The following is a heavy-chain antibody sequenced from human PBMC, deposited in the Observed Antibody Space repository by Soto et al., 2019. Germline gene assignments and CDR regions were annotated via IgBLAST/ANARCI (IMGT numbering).Heavy chain of an antibody. CDR2: IYSGGST. CDR1: GFTVSSNY. CDR3: AKTTDGWFSAFEI. J-gene: IGHJ3*02. Sequence: GGSLSLSCAASGFTVSSNYMSWVRQAPGKGLEWVSVIYSGGSTYYADSVKGRFIFSRDNPKNTMYLQMNSLRAEDTAVYFCAKTTDGWFSAFEIWGQGTVDTVSS. D-gene: IGHD6-19*01. V-gene: IGHV3-53*01.